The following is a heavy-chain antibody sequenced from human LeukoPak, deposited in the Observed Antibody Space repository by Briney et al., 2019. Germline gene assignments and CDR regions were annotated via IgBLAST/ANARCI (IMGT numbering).Heavy chain of an antibody. V-gene: IGHV3-74*01. CDR3: ARPETQYSSGLDGFDI. CDR2: INSDGSRT. D-gene: IGHD6-19*01. Sequence: PGGSLRLSCAGSGFTFSTYWMHWVRQAPGKGLAWVSRINSDGSRTTYADSVKGRFTISRDNAKNTLYLQMNSLRTEDTAVYYCARPETQYSSGLDGFDIWGQGTMVTVSS. J-gene: IGHJ3*02. CDR1: GFTFSTYW.